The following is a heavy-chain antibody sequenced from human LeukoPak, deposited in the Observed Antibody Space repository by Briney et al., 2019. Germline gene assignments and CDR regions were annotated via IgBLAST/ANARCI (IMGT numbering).Heavy chain of an antibody. D-gene: IGHD5-12*01. V-gene: IGHV4-61*02. CDR3: ARGIVATWGFDY. J-gene: IGHJ4*02. CDR1: GGSISSGSYY. Sequence: SETLSLTCTVSGGSISSGSYYWSWIRQPAGKGLEWIGRIYTSGSTNYNPSLKSRVTMSVDTSKNQFSLKLSSVTAADTAVYYCARGIVATWGFDYWGQGTLVTVSS. CDR2: IYTSGST.